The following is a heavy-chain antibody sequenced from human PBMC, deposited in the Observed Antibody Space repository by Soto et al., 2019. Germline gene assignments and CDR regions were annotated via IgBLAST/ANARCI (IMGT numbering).Heavy chain of an antibody. CDR1: GFTFGDFA. J-gene: IGHJ2*01. CDR3: VKKIAGTTTNGAYWYFDL. CDR2: ITGGGDYT. D-gene: IGHD2-8*01. Sequence: EVQLLESGGDLVQPGGSLRLSCAASGFTFGDFAMNWVRQAPGKGLEWVSGITGGGDYTFYADSVKGRFTISRVQSKNTVYLQMNSLRAEDTALYYCVKKIAGTTTNGAYWYFDLWGRGTLVNVSS. V-gene: IGHV3-23*01.